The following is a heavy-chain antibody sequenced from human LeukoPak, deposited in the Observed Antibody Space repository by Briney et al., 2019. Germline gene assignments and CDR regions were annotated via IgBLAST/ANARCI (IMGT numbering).Heavy chain of an antibody. Sequence: ASAKVSCKVSGYTLTELSMHWVRQAPGKGLEWMGGFDPEDGETIYAQKFQGRVTMTEDTSTDTAYMELSSLRSEDTAVYYCATHYYDSSGYPGEDWFDPWGQGTLVTVSS. D-gene: IGHD3-22*01. CDR1: GYTLTELS. CDR3: ATHYYDSSGYPGEDWFDP. J-gene: IGHJ5*02. CDR2: FDPEDGET. V-gene: IGHV1-24*01.